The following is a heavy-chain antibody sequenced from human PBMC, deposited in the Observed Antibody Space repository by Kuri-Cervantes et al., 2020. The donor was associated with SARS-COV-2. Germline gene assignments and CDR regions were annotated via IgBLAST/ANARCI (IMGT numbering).Heavy chain of an antibody. CDR2: ISGSGGAT. V-gene: IGHV3-23*01. CDR3: ARDRHLAVAGHFDY. D-gene: IGHD6-19*01. J-gene: IGHJ4*02. Sequence: GGSLRLSCAASGFTFSSHAMIWVRQAPGKGLEWVSSISGSGGATYYADSAKGRFTISRDNSKNTLSLQMNSLRAEDTAVYYCARDRHLAVAGHFDYWGQGTLVTVSS. CDR1: GFTFSSHA.